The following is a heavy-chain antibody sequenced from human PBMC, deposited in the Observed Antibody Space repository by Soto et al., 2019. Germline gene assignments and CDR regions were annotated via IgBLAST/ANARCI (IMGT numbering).Heavy chain of an antibody. CDR3: ARGGGSDSFDY. J-gene: IGHJ4*02. CDR2: MFYGVGT. Sequence: SETLSLTCTVSGSSINSSGYYWGWIRQPPGKGLEWIGSMFYGVGTYYNPSLKSRVTVSVDTSKNQFSLNLRPMSAADRAVYFCARGGGSDSFDYWGQGILVTVSS. D-gene: IGHD1-26*01. CDR1: GSSINSSGYY. V-gene: IGHV4-39*07.